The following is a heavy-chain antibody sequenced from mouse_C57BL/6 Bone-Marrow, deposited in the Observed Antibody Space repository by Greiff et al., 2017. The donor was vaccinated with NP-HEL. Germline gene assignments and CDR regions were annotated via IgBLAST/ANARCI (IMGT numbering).Heavy chain of an antibody. D-gene: IGHD2-3*01. V-gene: IGHV1-69*01. CDR3: ARSSYDGPCDY. Sequence: QVQLQQPGAELVMPGASVKLSCKASGYTFTSYWMHWVKQRPGQGLEWIGEIDPSDSYTNYNQKFKGKSTLTVDKSSSTAYMQLSILTSEDSAVYYCARSSYDGPCDYWGQGTTLTVSS. CDR1: GYTFTSYW. CDR2: IDPSDSYT. J-gene: IGHJ2*01.